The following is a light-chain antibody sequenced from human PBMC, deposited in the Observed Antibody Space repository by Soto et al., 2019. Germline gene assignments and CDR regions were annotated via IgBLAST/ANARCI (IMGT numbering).Light chain of an antibody. J-gene: IGKJ2*01. CDR1: QSISSW. CDR2: DAS. V-gene: IGKV1-5*01. CDR3: QQYDNPPPMYT. Sequence: DIQMTQSPSTLSASVGDRVTITCRASQSISSWLAWYQQKPGKAPKLLIYDASSLESGVPSRFSGSGSGTDFTLTISRLEPEDFGVYYCQQYDNPPPMYTFGQGTKVDIK.